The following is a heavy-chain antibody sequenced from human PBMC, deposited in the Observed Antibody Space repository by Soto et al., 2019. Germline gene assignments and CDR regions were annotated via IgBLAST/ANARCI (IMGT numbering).Heavy chain of an antibody. J-gene: IGHJ6*02. D-gene: IGHD2-8*01. CDR1: GGSISRSSYY. V-gene: IGHV4-39*01. CDR3: ASLYCTNGVCYNYYYYGMDV. Sequence: PSVTLSLTCTVSGGSISRSSYYWGWIRQPPGKGLEWIGSIYYSGSTYYNPSLKSRVTISVDTSKNQFSLKLSSVTAADTAVYYCASLYCTNGVCYNYYYYGMDVWGQGTTVS. CDR2: IYYSGST.